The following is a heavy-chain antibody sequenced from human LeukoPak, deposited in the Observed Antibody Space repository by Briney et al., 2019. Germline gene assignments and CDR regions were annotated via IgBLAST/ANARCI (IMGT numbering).Heavy chain of an antibody. J-gene: IGHJ6*03. CDR3: ARVWSWIAARPNYYYMDV. Sequence: GGSLRLSCAASGFTFSSYSMNWVRQAPGKGLEWVSSISSSSSYIYYADSVKGRFTISRDNAKNSLYLQMNSLRAEDMAVYYCARVWSWIAARPNYYYMDVWGKGTTVTVSS. CDR2: ISSSSSYI. V-gene: IGHV3-21*01. CDR1: GFTFSSYS. D-gene: IGHD6-6*01.